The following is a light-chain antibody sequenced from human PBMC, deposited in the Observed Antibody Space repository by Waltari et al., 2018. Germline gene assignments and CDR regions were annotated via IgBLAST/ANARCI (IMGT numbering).Light chain of an antibody. CDR3: LQGTLWPYT. CDR2: EVS. CDR1: LSLLHTNGYNY. Sequence: DIVMTQSPLSLPVTPGEPASISCRSSLSLLHTNGYNYLDWYLQKPGQSPRRLIYEVSKRDSGAPDRFSGSGSGTDFTLKISRVEAEDVGVYYCLQGTLWPYTFGQGTNLEIK. V-gene: IGKV2-30*02. J-gene: IGKJ2*01.